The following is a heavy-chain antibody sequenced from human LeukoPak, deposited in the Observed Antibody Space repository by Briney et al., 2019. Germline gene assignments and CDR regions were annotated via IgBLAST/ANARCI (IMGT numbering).Heavy chain of an antibody. CDR1: GFTFSSDW. J-gene: IGHJ4*02. Sequence: GGSLRLSCVASGFTFSSDWMTWGREAPGEGLEWFANIKEDGSIQFYLAAVRGRFTISRDNATTSVYLQLNSLRADDTAVYYCARDVWTGVAVSDYWGQGTLVTASS. CDR3: ARDVWTGVAVSDY. CDR2: IKEDGSIQ. D-gene: IGHD6-19*01. V-gene: IGHV3-7*01.